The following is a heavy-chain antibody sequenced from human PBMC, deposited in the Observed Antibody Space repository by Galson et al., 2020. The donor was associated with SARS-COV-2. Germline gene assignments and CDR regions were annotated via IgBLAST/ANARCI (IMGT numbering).Heavy chain of an antibody. CDR3: ARQLLWFGELSSP. CDR1: RYSFTSYW. CDR2: IYPGDSDT. V-gene: IGHV5-51*01. Sequence: GESLKISCKGSRYSFTSYWIGWVRQMPGKGLEWMGIIYPGDSDTRYSPSFQGQVTISADKSISTAYLQWSSLKASDTAMYYCARQLLWFGELSSPWGQGTLVTVSS. D-gene: IGHD3-10*01. J-gene: IGHJ5*02.